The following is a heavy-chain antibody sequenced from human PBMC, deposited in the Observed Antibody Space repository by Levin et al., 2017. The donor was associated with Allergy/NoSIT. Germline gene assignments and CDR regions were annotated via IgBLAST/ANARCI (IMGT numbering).Heavy chain of an antibody. Sequence: SETLSLTCTVSGGSISSYYWSWIRQPPGKGLEWIGYIYYSGSTNYNPSLKSRVTISVDTSKNQFSLKLSSVTAADTAVYYCARVAGGGVGWFDPWGQGTLVTVSS. CDR3: ARVAGGGVGWFDP. V-gene: IGHV4-59*01. J-gene: IGHJ5*02. CDR2: IYYSGST. D-gene: IGHD3-3*01. CDR1: GGSISSYY.